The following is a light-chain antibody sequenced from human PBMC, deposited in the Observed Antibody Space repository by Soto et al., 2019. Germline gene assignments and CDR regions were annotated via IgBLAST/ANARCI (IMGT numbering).Light chain of an antibody. V-gene: IGKV3-20*01. J-gene: IGKJ1*01. CDR2: GAS. CDR1: QSVSSSN. Sequence: EIVLTQSPGTLSLSPGARATLSCRASQSVSSSNLAWYQQKPGQAPRLLIYGASSRATGIPDRFSGSGSGTDFTLTISRLEPEDFAVYYCQQYNNWPRTFGQGTKVDIK. CDR3: QQYNNWPRT.